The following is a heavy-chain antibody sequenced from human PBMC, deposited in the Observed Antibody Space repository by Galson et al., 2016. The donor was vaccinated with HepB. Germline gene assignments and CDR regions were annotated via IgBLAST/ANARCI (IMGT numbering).Heavy chain of an antibody. J-gene: IGHJ4*02. Sequence: SVKVSCKASGGTFSNYVISWVRQAPGQGLEWMGGIIPIFGTANNAQKFQGRVTITAGKFTITAYMELSSLRSEDTAVYYCARLDAYNYPYYFDYWGQGTLVTVS. CDR3: ARLDAYNYPYYFDY. V-gene: IGHV1-69*06. CDR2: IIPIFGTA. D-gene: IGHD5-24*01. CDR1: GGTFSNYV.